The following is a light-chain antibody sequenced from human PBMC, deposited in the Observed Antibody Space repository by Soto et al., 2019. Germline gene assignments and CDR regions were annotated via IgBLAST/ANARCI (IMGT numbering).Light chain of an antibody. V-gene: IGKV1-39*01. J-gene: IGKJ1*01. CDR3: QQSYSTPHT. CDR2: AAS. CDR1: QGIGSY. Sequence: DIQMTQSPSSLSASVGERVTITCRASQGIGSYLNWYQQGPGKAPNLLIYAASSLQSGVPSRFSGSRSGTDFTLTISSLQPEDFATYYCQQSYSTPHTFGQGTKVDIK.